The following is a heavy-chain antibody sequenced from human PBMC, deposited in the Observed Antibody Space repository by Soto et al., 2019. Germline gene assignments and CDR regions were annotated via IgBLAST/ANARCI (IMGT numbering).Heavy chain of an antibody. J-gene: IGHJ3*02. V-gene: IGHV4-30-4*01. CDR2: IYYSGST. CDR1: GGSISSGDYY. CDR3: AREVGEVDYSSSSDAFDI. Sequence: TSETLSLTCTFSGGSISSGDYYWSWIRQPPGKGLEWIGYIYYSGSTYYNPSLKSRVTISVDTSKNQFSLKLDSVTAADTAVYYCAREVGEVDYSSSSDAFDIWGQGTMVTVSS. D-gene: IGHD6-6*01.